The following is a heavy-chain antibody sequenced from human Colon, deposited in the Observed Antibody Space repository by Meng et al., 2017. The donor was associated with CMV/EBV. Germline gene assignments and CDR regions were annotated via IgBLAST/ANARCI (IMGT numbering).Heavy chain of an antibody. V-gene: IGHV3-23*03. CDR3: AKDGGAHSGSYPNAYYYYGMDV. CDR2: IYSGGSST. Sequence: GESLKISCAASGFSFSYYAMNWVRQAPGKGLEWVSIIYSGGSSTYYAASVKGRFTISRDNSKNTLYLQMNSLRAEDTAVYYCAKDGGAHSGSYPNAYYYYGMDVWGQGTTVTVSS. J-gene: IGHJ6*02. CDR1: GFSFSYYA. D-gene: IGHD3-10*01.